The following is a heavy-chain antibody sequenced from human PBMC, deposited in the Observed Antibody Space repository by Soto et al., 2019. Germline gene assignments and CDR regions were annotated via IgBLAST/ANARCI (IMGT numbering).Heavy chain of an antibody. D-gene: IGHD6-19*01. Sequence: GGSLRLSCAASGFAFSSYTMSWVRQTPGRGLEWVSSISASGGSTYYGDSLKGRFTISRDNSKNTLNLHIKSLGVEDSAVYYCAKDRGGFARGWEYYDFWGQGTQVTVSS. J-gene: IGHJ4*02. CDR3: AKDRGGFARGWEYYDF. CDR1: GFAFSSYT. V-gene: IGHV3-23*01. CDR2: ISASGGST.